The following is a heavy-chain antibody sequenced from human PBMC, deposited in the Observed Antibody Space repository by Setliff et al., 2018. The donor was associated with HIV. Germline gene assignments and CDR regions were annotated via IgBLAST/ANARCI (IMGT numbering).Heavy chain of an antibody. D-gene: IGHD3-22*01. CDR1: GGSINNFY. J-gene: IGHJ3*02. V-gene: IGHV4-4*09. CDR3: VREAKVIVTTERAFDM. CDR2: ISTSGST. Sequence: LSLTCTVSGGSINNFYWSWIRQPPGKGLEWIGYISTSGSTKYNPSLKSRVTILVDPSNNQFSLRLSSVTAADTAVYYCVREAKVIVTTERAFDMWGQGTLVTVSS.